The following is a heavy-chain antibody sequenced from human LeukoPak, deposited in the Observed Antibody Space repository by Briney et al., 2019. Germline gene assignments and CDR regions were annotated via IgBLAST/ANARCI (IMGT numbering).Heavy chain of an antibody. V-gene: IGHV3-30*02. CDR1: GFTFSSYG. J-gene: IGHJ6*03. Sequence: GGSLRLSCAASGFTFSSYGMHWVRQAPGKGLEWVAFIRYDGSNKYYADSVKGRFTISRDNSKNTLYLQMNSLRPEDTAVYYCARDKRLDSYYYYYYMDVWGKGTTVTVSS. CDR2: IRYDGSNK. CDR3: ARDKRLDSYYYYYYMDV. D-gene: IGHD6-25*01.